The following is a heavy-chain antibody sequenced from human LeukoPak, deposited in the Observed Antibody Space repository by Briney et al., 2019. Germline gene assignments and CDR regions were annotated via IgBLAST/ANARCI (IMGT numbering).Heavy chain of an antibody. D-gene: IGHD6-13*01. Sequence: GGSLRLSCAASGFTFSSYAMSWVRQAPGKGLEWVSAISGSGGSTYYADSVKGRFTISRDNSKNTLYLQMNSLRAEDTAVYYCAKGRASSSWYVYFDYWGREPWSPSPQ. CDR3: AKGRASSSWYVYFDY. V-gene: IGHV3-23*01. CDR2: ISGSGGST. J-gene: IGHJ4*02. CDR1: GFTFSSYA.